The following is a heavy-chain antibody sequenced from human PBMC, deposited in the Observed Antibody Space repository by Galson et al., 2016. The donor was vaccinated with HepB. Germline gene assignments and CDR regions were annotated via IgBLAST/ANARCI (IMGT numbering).Heavy chain of an antibody. D-gene: IGHD3-3*01. CDR1: GFTVSSHW. CDR3: ASLRFKGFEL. J-gene: IGHJ2*01. CDR2: INTDGSST. V-gene: IGHV3-74*01. Sequence: SLRLSCAASGFTVSSHWMHWVRQAPGKGLVWVSRINTDGSSTSYADAVKGRITISRDNAKTTLYLQMNSLIAEDTAVYYCASLRFKGFELWGRGTLVTVSS.